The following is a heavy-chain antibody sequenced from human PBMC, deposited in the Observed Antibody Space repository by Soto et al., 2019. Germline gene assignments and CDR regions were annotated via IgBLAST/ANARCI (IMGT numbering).Heavy chain of an antibody. CDR1: GFGFRSHA. Sequence: SRRLSCAASGFGFRSHAMHWVRQAPGKGLEWVAGISASGTDTFYGDSVKGRFTVSRDNSDNTVSLLLRALTTDDTATYYCLKNTDLWGPGTAVTVSS. J-gene: IGHJ6*02. CDR2: ISASGTDT. V-gene: IGHV3-23*01. CDR3: LKNTDL.